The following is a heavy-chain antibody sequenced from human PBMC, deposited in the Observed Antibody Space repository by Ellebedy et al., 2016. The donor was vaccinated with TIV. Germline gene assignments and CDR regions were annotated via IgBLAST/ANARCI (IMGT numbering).Heavy chain of an antibody. Sequence: SETLSLXXTVHGGSFLGYYWSWIRQSPGKGLQWIGEINPSGGTNYTTSLKSRLTMSIDTSKWQVSLSLKSATAADTAVYYCARGRRFSASFHPMMSTFEVWGQGTMVIVSS. D-gene: IGHD3-10*01. J-gene: IGHJ3*01. CDR2: INPSGGT. CDR3: ARGRRFSASFHPMMSTFEV. CDR1: GGSFLGYY. V-gene: IGHV4-34*01.